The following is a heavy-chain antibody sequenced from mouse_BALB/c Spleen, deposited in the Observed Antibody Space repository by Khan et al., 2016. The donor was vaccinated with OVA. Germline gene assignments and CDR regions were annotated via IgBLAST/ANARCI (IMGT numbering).Heavy chain of an antibody. Sequence: EVQLQESGPGLVKPSQSLSLTCTVTGYSITSDYAWNWIRQFPGNKLEWMGYISYSGSPSYNPSLKSRISITRDTSKNPFFLQLNSVTTEDTATYYCARDYGSSYYYFDYWGQGTTLTVSS. J-gene: IGHJ2*01. CDR3: ARDYGSSYYYFDY. CDR1: GYSITSDYA. CDR2: ISYSGSP. D-gene: IGHD1-1*01. V-gene: IGHV3-2*02.